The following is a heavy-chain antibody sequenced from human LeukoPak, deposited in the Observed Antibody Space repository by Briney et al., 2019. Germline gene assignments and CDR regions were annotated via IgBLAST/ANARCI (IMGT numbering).Heavy chain of an antibody. D-gene: IGHD6-19*01. CDR1: GFTFSSYA. J-gene: IGHJ4*02. V-gene: IGHV3-30*04. CDR3: ARDLTSSGWIFLDY. CDR2: ISYDGSNK. Sequence: PGGSLRLSCAASGFTFSSYAMHWVRQAPGKGLEWVAVISYDGSNKYYADSVKGRLTISRDNSKNTLYLQMNSLRAEDTAVYYCARDLTSSGWIFLDYWGQGTLVTVSS.